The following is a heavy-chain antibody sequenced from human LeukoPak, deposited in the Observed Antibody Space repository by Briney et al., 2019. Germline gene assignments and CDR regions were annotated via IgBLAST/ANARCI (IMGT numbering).Heavy chain of an antibody. J-gene: IGHJ4*02. CDR1: GFTFSSYT. V-gene: IGHV3-23*01. D-gene: IGHD7-27*01. CDR3: AKDGGLWVSAHWGDS. CDR2: ITTGGPNA. Sequence: GGSLRLSCTASGFTFSSYTMSWVRQAPGKGLKWVSTITTGGPNAYYADSVKGRFTVSRDDSKNTLYLQMNSLRAEDTAVYYCAKDGGLWVSAHWGDSWGRGTLVTVSS.